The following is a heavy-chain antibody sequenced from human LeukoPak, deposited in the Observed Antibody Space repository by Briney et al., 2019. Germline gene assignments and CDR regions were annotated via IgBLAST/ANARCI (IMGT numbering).Heavy chain of an antibody. J-gene: IGHJ6*02. CDR3: ARGPPVLQFLEWYYPTWGYYYYYYGMDV. CDR2: MNPNSGNT. D-gene: IGHD3-3*01. Sequence: GASVKVSCKASGYTFTSYDINWVRQATGQGLEWMGWMNPNSGNTGYAQKFQGRVTMTRNTSISTAYMELSSLRSEDTAVYYCARGPPVLQFLEWYYPTWGYYYYYYGMDVWGQGTTVTVSS. CDR1: GYTFTSYD. V-gene: IGHV1-8*01.